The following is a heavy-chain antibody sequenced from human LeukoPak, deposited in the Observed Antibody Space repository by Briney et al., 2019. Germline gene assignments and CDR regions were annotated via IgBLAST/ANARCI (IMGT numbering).Heavy chain of an antibody. V-gene: IGHV3-21*01. CDR3: ARGSRGNIAAAGHFDY. CDR1: GFTFSSYS. J-gene: IGHJ4*02. CDR2: ISSSSTYT. D-gene: IGHD6-13*01. Sequence: GGSLRLSCAASGFTFSSYSMNWVRQAPGKGLEFVSFISSSSTYTYYADSVKGRFTISRDNAKNSLYLQMNSLRAEDTAVYYCARGSRGNIAAAGHFDYWGQGTLVTVSS.